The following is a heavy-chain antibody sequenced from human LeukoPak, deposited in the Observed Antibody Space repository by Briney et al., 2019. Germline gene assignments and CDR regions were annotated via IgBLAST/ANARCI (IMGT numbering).Heavy chain of an antibody. Sequence: SETLSLTCTVSGGSISSYYWSWIRQPPGKGLEWIGYIYYSGSTNYNPSLKSRVTISVDTSKNQFSLKLSSVTAVDTAVYYCARDFYYGSGGDAFDIWGQGTMVTVSS. CDR1: GGSISSYY. CDR2: IYYSGST. D-gene: IGHD3-10*01. J-gene: IGHJ3*02. V-gene: IGHV4-59*01. CDR3: ARDFYYGSGGDAFDI.